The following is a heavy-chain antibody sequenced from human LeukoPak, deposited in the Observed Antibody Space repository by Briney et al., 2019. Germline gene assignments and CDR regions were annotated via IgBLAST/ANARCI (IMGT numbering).Heavy chain of an antibody. CDR1: GGTFSNYA. D-gene: IGHD2-21*02. CDR2: IIPIFDTP. J-gene: IGHJ4*02. CDR3: ARDNALVVTLDY. Sequence: GASVKVSCKASGGTFSNYAISWVRQAPGQGLEWMGGIIPIFDTPNFAQKFQGRVTITADKSTSTAYMELSRLRSEDTAVYYCARDNALVVTLDYWGQGTLVTVSS. V-gene: IGHV1-69*06.